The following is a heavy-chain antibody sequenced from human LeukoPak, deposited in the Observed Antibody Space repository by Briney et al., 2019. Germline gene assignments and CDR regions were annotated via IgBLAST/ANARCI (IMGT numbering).Heavy chain of an antibody. CDR3: ARGASYYIAPYYFDC. CDR2: IFYSGST. J-gene: IGHJ4*02. V-gene: IGHV4-59*01. D-gene: IGHD3-9*01. Sequence: KPSETLSLTCTVSGGSISSYYWSWIRQPPGKGLEWIGYIFYSGSTNYNPSLKSRVTISVDTSKNQFSLRLSSVTAADTAVYYCARGASYYIAPYYFDCWGQGTLVTVSS. CDR1: GGSISSYY.